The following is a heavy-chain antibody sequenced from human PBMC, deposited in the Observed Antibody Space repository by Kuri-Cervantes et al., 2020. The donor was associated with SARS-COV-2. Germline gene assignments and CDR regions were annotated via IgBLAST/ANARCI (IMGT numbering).Heavy chain of an antibody. CDR2: IYFSGST. CDR1: GGSISSSGHY. V-gene: IGHV4-39*07. Sequence: ESLKISCSVSGGSISSSGHYWGWVRQPPGKGLEWIGSIYFSGSTYYTPSLKSRVTISVDTSKNQFSLKLNSVTAADTAVYYCARELGLTTVNWFDPWGQGTLVTVSS. CDR3: ARELGLTTVNWFDP. D-gene: IGHD4-17*01. J-gene: IGHJ5*02.